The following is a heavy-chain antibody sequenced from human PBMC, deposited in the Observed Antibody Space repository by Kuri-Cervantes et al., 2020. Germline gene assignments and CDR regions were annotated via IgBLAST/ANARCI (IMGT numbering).Heavy chain of an antibody. CDR2: IDWDDDK. V-gene: IGHV2-70*18. D-gene: IGHD4-23*01. CDR3: ARILPCAGGNSGGFDY. CDR1: RGSISSYY. J-gene: IGHJ4*02. Sequence: TLSLTCTVTRGSISSYYWSWVRQPPGKALEWLALIDWDDDKYYSTSLKTRLTISKDTSKNQVVLTMTNMDPVDTATYYCARILPCAGGNSGGFDYWGQGTLVTVSS.